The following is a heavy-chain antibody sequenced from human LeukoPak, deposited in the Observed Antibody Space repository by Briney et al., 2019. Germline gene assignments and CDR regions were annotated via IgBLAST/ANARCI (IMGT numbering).Heavy chain of an antibody. CDR2: ISWNSGSI. D-gene: IGHD6-19*01. CDR3: AKAVASGHYYYGMDV. CDR1: GFTFDDYA. Sequence: PGGSLRLSCAASGFTFDDYAMHWVRQAPGKGLEWVSGISWNSGSIGYADSVKGRFTISRDNAKNSLYLQMNSLRAEDTALYYCAKAVASGHYYYGMDVWGQGTTVTVSS. V-gene: IGHV3-9*01. J-gene: IGHJ6*02.